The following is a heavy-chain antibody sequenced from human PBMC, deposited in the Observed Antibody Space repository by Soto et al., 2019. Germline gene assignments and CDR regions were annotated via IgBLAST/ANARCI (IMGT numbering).Heavy chain of an antibody. Sequence: GASRKISCQGSGYTFTNFWIVWVRQMPGKGLEWMGIIYPGDSDTIYSPSFQSQVTISADKSITTAYLQWSSLKASDSAMYYCARRSPGSLDGMDVWGQGTTVTVSS. D-gene: IGHD1-1*01. CDR2: IYPGDSDT. V-gene: IGHV5-51*01. CDR3: ARRSPGSLDGMDV. CDR1: GYTFTNFW. J-gene: IGHJ6*02.